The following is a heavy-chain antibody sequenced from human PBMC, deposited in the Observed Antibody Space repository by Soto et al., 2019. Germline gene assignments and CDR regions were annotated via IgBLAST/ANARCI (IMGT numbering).Heavy chain of an antibody. V-gene: IGHV3-11*01. Sequence: GALRLSCAASGFTFSDYYMSWIRQAPGKGLEWVSYITSSGSTIYYADSVKGRFTISRDNAKNSLYLQMNSLRAEDTAVYYCARENEQWVAADNWGQGTLVTVSS. CDR3: ARENEQWVAADN. CDR1: GFTFSDYY. CDR2: ITSSGSTI. J-gene: IGHJ4*02. D-gene: IGHD6-19*01.